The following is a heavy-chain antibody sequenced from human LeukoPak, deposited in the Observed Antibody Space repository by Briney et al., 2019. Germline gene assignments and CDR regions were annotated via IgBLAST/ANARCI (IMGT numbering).Heavy chain of an antibody. J-gene: IGHJ2*01. CDR1: GGSISSYY. D-gene: IGHD4-17*01. V-gene: IGHV4-59*12. CDR2: IYYSGST. CDR3: ARDPLNDYERYFDL. Sequence: SETLSLTCTVSGGSISSYYWSWIRQPPGKGLEWIGYIYYSGSTNYNPSLKSRVTISVDTSKNQFSLDLSSATAADTAVYYCARDPLNDYERYFDLWGRGTLVTVSS.